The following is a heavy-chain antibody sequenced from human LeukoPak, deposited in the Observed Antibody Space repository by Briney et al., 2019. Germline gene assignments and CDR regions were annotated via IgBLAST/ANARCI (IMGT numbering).Heavy chain of an antibody. J-gene: IGHJ6*03. V-gene: IGHV4-59*11. Sequence: SETLSLTCTVSGGSISRHYWSWIRQPPGKGLEWIGYIYYSGSTNYNPSLKSRVTISVDTSKNQFSLKLSSVTAADTAVYYCARGRNDYDFWSGYSAYYYYYMDVWGKGTTVTVSS. CDR1: GGSISRHY. D-gene: IGHD3-3*01. CDR2: IYYSGST. CDR3: ARGRNDYDFWSGYSAYYYYYMDV.